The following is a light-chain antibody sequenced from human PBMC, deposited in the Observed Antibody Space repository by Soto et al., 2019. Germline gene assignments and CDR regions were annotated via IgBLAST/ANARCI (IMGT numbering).Light chain of an antibody. Sequence: DIQMTQSPSSLSASVGDRVTITCRASQRISTSLNWYQHEPGKAPNLLIYAASSLQSGVPSRFSGSGSGTDFTLTISSLQPEDFATYYCQQSYNSLRTFGQGTKVEI. CDR1: QRISTS. CDR2: AAS. V-gene: IGKV1-39*01. J-gene: IGKJ1*01. CDR3: QQSYNSLRT.